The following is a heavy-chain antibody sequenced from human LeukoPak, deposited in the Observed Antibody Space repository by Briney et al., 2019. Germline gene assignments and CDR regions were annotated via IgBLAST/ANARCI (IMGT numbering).Heavy chain of an antibody. D-gene: IGHD5-18*01. CDR1: GFTLEDFG. Sequence: GGSLRLSCEASGFTLEDFGMSWVRQVPGKVLEWVAGINRNGDISGHADSVKGRFTISRDNSKNTLYLQMNSLRAEDTAVYYCAKGPSWIQLWLLAYWGQGTLVTVSS. CDR2: INRNGDIS. CDR3: AKGPSWIQLWLLAY. J-gene: IGHJ4*02. V-gene: IGHV3-20*04.